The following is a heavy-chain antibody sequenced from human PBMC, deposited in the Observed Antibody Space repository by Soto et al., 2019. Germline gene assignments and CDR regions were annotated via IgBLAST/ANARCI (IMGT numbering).Heavy chain of an antibody. Sequence: QGQLVQSGPEVKKPGASVTVSCKAAGYPFTNFGITWVRQDPGQGLEWTGWITAYNGNTDYAHQFQGRVTMTTDTPTSTAYMELRSLRSDDTAVYFCARGATAGDYWGQGTLVTVSS. V-gene: IGHV1-18*01. J-gene: IGHJ4*02. CDR3: ARGATAGDY. D-gene: IGHD6-13*01. CDR1: GYPFTNFG. CDR2: ITAYNGNT.